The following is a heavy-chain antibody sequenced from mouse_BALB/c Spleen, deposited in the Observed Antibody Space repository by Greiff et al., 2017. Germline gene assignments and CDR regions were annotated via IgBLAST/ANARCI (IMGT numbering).Heavy chain of an antibody. CDR3: ARKGQHGLPYYAMDY. CDR1: GFNIKDYY. J-gene: IGHJ4*01. Sequence: VQLKQSGAELVRPGALVKLSCKASGFNIKDYYMHWVKQRPEQGLEWIGWIDPENGNTIYDPKFQGKASITADTSSNTAYLQLSSLTSEDTAVYYCARKGQHGLPYYAMDYWGQGTTVTVSS. V-gene: IGHV14-1*02. CDR2: IDPENGNT. D-gene: IGHD3-2*01.